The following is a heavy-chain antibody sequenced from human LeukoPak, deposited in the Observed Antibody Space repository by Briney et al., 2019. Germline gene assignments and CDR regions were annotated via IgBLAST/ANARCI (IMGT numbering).Heavy chain of an antibody. CDR1: GFTFSDYY. CDR2: ISSSGSTI. D-gene: IGHD3-10*01. CDR3: AKDQHYGSGNYLYYFDY. J-gene: IGHJ4*02. Sequence: GGSLRLSCAASGFTFSDYYMSWIRQAPGKGLEWVSYISSSGSTIYYADSVKGRFTISRDNAKNTLYMQMNSLRAEDTAVYYCAKDQHYGSGNYLYYFDYWGQGTLVTVSS. V-gene: IGHV3-11*01.